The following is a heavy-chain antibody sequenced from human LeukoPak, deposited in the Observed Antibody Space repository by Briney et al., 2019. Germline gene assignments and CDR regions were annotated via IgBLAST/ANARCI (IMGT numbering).Heavy chain of an antibody. D-gene: IGHD4-17*01. V-gene: IGHV4-39*01. CDR3: ARQFDYGQVGFDY. J-gene: IGHJ4*02. Sequence: SETLSLTCTVSGGSISSSTYYWGWIRQPPGKGLEWIGSIYYSGSTYYNPSLKSRVTISVDTSKNQFSLKLSSVTAAGTAVYYCARQFDYGQVGFDYWGQGTLVTVSS. CDR2: IYYSGST. CDR1: GGSISSSTYY.